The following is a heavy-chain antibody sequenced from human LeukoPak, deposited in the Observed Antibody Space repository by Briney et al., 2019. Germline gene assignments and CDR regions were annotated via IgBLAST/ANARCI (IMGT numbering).Heavy chain of an antibody. CDR2: ISGSGGST. Sequence: GGSLRLSCAASGFTFNNFAMSWVRQAPGKGLEWVSSISGSGGSTYYADSVKGRFTISRDNSKNTLYLQMNSLRAEDTAVYYCAKRIDGSGSYYNYIWDYWGQGTLVTVSS. V-gene: IGHV3-23*01. CDR3: AKRIDGSGSYYNYIWDY. D-gene: IGHD3-10*01. J-gene: IGHJ4*02. CDR1: GFTFNNFA.